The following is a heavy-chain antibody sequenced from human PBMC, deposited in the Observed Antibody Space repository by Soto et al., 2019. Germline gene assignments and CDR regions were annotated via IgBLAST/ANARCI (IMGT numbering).Heavy chain of an antibody. CDR2: ISYDGSKK. CDR3: AKDGLMITFGGVTH. V-gene: IGHV3-30*18. CDR1: GFTFSSYG. J-gene: IGHJ4*02. Sequence: QVQLVESGGGVVQPGRSLRLSCAASGFTFSSYGMHWVRQAPGKGLEWVAAISYDGSKKNYADSVKGRFTISRDNSKNTLYLQMNSLRAEDTAVYYCAKDGLMITFGGVTHWGQGTLVTVSS. D-gene: IGHD3-16*01.